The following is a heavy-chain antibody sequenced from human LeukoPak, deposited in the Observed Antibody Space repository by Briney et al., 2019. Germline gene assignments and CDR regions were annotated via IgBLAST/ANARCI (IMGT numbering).Heavy chain of an antibody. CDR1: GFTFSSYD. Sequence: GGSLRPSCAASGFTFSSYDMHWVRQVTGKGLEWVSAIGTAADTYYPGSVKGRFTISRENAKNSLYLQMNSLRAGDTAVYYCVRASGWYYFDHWGQGTLVTVSS. V-gene: IGHV3-13*04. CDR2: IGTAADT. CDR3: VRASGWYYFDH. J-gene: IGHJ4*02. D-gene: IGHD6-19*01.